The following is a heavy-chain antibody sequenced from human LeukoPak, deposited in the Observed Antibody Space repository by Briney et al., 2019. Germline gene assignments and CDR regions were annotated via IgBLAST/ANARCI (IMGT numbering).Heavy chain of an antibody. J-gene: IGHJ4*02. V-gene: IGHV1-69*06. CDR3: ASHYYDSSGYLVY. Sequence: SVKVSCKASGGTFSSYAISWVRQAPGQGLEWMGGIIPIFGTANYAQKFQGRVTITADKSTSTAYMELSSLRSEDTAVYYCASHYYDSSGYLVYWGQGTLVTVSS. D-gene: IGHD3-22*01. CDR1: GGTFSSYA. CDR2: IIPIFGTA.